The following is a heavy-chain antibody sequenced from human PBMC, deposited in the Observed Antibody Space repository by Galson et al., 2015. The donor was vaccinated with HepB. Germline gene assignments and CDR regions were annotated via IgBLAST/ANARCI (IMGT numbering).Heavy chain of an antibody. CDR2: ISPKNGNT. V-gene: IGHV1-18*01. D-gene: IGHD5-18*01. Sequence: SVKVSCKASDYTFTSYGINWVRQAPGQGLEWMGWISPKNGNTNSAQKLQGRVTMTTDTSTNTAYMELRSLRSDDTAVYYCARGEGTQLWPRVPLDYWGQGTQVTVSS. CDR3: ARGEGTQLWPRVPLDY. CDR1: DYTFTSYG. J-gene: IGHJ4*02.